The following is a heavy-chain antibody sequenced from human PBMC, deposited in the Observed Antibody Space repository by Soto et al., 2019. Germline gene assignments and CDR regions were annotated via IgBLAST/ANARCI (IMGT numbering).Heavy chain of an antibody. V-gene: IGHV4-39*01. CDR3: ASPGAVTVNPFDDYYGMDV. CDR1: GGSISSSSYY. Sequence: SETLSLTCTVSGGSISSSSYYWGWIRQPPGKGLEWIGSIYYSGSTYYNPSLKSRVTISVDTSKNQFSLKLSSVTAADTAVYYCASPGAVTVNPFDDYYGMDVWGQGTTVTVSS. D-gene: IGHD4-4*01. J-gene: IGHJ6*02. CDR2: IYYSGST.